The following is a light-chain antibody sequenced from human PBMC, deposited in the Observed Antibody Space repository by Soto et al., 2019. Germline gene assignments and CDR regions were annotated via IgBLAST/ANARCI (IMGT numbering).Light chain of an antibody. J-gene: IGKJ1*01. CDR2: AAS. CDR3: QQSYSTPWT. Sequence: DIHLTDSPAFLSASVLDRVTITCLSIQVISSYLAWYHQKPGKAPKLLIYAASSLQSGVPSRFSGSGSGTDFTLTISSLQPEDFATYYCQQSYSTPWTFGQGTKVDIK. V-gene: IGKV1-39*01. CDR1: QVISSY.